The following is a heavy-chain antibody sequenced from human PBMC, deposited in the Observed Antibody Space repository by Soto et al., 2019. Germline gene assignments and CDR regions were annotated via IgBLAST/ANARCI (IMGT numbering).Heavy chain of an antibody. V-gene: IGHV4-38-2*01. CDR3: ARARWYDAFNV. Sequence: PSETLCVSCAVSGCSISSGNYWGWIRKHPGKGLEWIGSVYHGGNTYYNPSLKSRVSISIDLSKNQFSLKLTSVTAADTAAYYCARARWYDAFNVWGQGTVVPVSS. D-gene: IGHD2-15*01. CDR1: GCSISSGNY. J-gene: IGHJ3*01. CDR2: VYHGGNT.